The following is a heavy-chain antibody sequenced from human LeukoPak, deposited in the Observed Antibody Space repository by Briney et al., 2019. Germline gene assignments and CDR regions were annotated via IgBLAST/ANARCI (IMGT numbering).Heavy chain of an antibody. CDR1: GYTFTSHG. V-gene: IGHV1-18*01. D-gene: IGHD4/OR15-4a*01. CDR3: ARGLSMDTNVEIDH. J-gene: IGHJ5*02. Sequence: GASVKVSCKASGYTFTSHGISWVRQAPGQGLEWMGWISPYNGNTKYAQKLQGRLTMTTDTSASTAYMELRSLRSDDTAVYYCARGLSMDTNVEIDHWGQGTLVTVSS. CDR2: ISPYNGNT.